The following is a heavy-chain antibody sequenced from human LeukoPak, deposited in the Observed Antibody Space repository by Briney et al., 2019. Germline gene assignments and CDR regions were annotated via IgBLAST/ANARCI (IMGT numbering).Heavy chain of an antibody. Sequence: PGGSLRLSCAASGFTLSSYSMNWVRQAPGKGREWVSYISSSSGTIYNTDSMKGRFTISRDNANNSLYLQMNSLRAEDTAVYYCTRSGSGWYVDNWFDSWGQGTLVTVSS. D-gene: IGHD6-19*01. CDR1: GFTLSSYS. CDR2: ISSSSGTI. J-gene: IGHJ5*01. V-gene: IGHV3-48*01. CDR3: TRSGSGWYVDNWFDS.